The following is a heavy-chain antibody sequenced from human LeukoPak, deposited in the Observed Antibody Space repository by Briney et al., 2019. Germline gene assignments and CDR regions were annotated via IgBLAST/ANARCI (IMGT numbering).Heavy chain of an antibody. D-gene: IGHD6-13*01. J-gene: IGHJ3*02. CDR1: GLTFSSYS. Sequence: PGGSLRLSCAASGLTFSSYSMNWVRQAPGKGLEWVSSISSSSSYIYYADSVKGRFTISRDNAKNSLYLQMNSLRAEDTAVYYCARAGGSSWSGDAFDIWGQGTMVTVSS. V-gene: IGHV3-21*01. CDR3: ARAGGSSWSGDAFDI. CDR2: ISSSSSYI.